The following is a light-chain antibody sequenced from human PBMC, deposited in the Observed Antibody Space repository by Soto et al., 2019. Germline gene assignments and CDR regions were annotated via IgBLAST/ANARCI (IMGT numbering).Light chain of an antibody. J-gene: IGKJ4*01. Sequence: EIVFTQSPATLSLSPGERATLSCRASQSVRSYLAWYQQRSGQAPRLLMFDASHRATGIPARFSGSGSGTDFTLTISSLEPEDCAVYYCQQRSTWPPTFGGGTKVEIK. CDR1: QSVRSY. CDR2: DAS. V-gene: IGKV3-11*01. CDR3: QQRSTWPPT.